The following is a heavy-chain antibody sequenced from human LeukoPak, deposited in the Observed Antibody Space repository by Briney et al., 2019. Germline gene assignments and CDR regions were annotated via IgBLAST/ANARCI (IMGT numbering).Heavy chain of an antibody. Sequence: SETLSLTCTVSGGSISSYYWSWVRQPPGKGLEWIGYIYYGGSTNYNPSLKSRVTISVDTSKNQFSLKLSSVTAADTAVYYCARLLSPYWYFDLWGRGTLVTVSS. CDR1: GGSISSYY. V-gene: IGHV4-59*08. D-gene: IGHD3-10*01. J-gene: IGHJ2*01. CDR2: IYYGGST. CDR3: ARLLSPYWYFDL.